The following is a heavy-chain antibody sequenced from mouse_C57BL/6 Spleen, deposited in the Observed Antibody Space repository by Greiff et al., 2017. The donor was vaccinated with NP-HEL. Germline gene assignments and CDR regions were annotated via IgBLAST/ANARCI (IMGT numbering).Heavy chain of an antibody. CDR2: ISSGGDYI. CDR1: GFTFSSYA. D-gene: IGHD4-1*01. V-gene: IGHV5-9-1*02. J-gene: IGHJ1*03. Sequence: EVKLMESGEGLVKPGGSLKLSCAASGFTFSSYAMSWVRQTPEKRLEWVAYISSGGDYIYYADTVKGRFTISRDNARNTLYLQMSSLKSEDTAMYYCTRGYWDLRYFDVWGTGTTVTVSS. CDR3: TRGYWDLRYFDV.